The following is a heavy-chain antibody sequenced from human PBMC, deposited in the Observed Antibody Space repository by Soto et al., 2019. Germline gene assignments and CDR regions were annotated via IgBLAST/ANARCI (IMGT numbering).Heavy chain of an antibody. V-gene: IGHV3-74*01. D-gene: IGHD2-15*01. J-gene: IGHJ4*02. CDR2: INSDGSST. Sequence: EVQLVESGGGLVQPGGSLRLSCAVSGFTFSSDWMHWVRQAPGKGLVWVSRINSDGSSTSYADSVKGRFTISRDNAKNTLYLQMTGLRAEDTAVYYCASTVVTGYWGQGTLVTVSS. CDR1: GFTFSSDW. CDR3: ASTVVTGY.